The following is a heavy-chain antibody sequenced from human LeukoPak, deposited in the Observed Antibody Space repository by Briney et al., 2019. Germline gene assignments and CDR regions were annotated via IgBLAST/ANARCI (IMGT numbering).Heavy chain of an antibody. CDR3: ARNRNYYGSGDYFDY. J-gene: IGHJ4*02. V-gene: IGHV4-59*01. CDR1: GGSISSYY. D-gene: IGHD3-10*01. Sequence: PSETLSLTCTVSGGSISSYYWSWIRQPPGKGLEWIGYIYYSGSTNYNPSLKSRVTISVDTSKNQFSLKLSSVTAADTAVYYCARNRNYYGSGDYFDYWGQGTLVTVPS. CDR2: IYYSGST.